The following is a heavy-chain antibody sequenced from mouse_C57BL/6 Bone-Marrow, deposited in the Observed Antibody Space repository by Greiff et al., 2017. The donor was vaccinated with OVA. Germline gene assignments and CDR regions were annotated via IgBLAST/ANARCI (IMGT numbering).Heavy chain of an antibody. Sequence: EVHLVESGGGLVKPGGSLKLSCAASGFTFSSYAMSWVRQTPEKRLEWVATISDGGSYTYYPDNVKGRFTISRDNDKNNLYLQMSHLKSEDTAMYYCARDRGFAYWGQGTLVTVSA. CDR1: GFTFSSYA. D-gene: IGHD3-3*01. J-gene: IGHJ3*01. CDR2: ISDGGSYT. V-gene: IGHV5-4*01. CDR3: ARDRGFAY.